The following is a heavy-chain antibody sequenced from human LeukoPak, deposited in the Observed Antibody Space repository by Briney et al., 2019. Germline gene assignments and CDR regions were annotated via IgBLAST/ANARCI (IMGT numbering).Heavy chain of an antibody. D-gene: IGHD3-22*01. V-gene: IGHV3-23*01. CDR2: ISGSGGST. CDR1: GFTFSSYA. J-gene: IGHJ4*02. Sequence: PGGSLRLSCAASGFTFSSYAMSWVRQAPGKGLGWVSAISGSGGSTYYADSVKGRFTISRDNSKNTLYLQMNSLRAEDTAVYYCAKTKRVGGYYYDQRGLSYFDYWGQGTLVTVSS. CDR3: AKTKRVGGYYYDQRGLSYFDY.